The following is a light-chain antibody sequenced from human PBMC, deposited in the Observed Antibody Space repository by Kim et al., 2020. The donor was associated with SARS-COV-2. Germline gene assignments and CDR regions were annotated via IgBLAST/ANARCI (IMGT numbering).Light chain of an antibody. CDR2: SDN. V-gene: IGLV3-21*04. CDR3: QVWDTRSDHYV. J-gene: IGLJ1*01. CDR1: DIGTKG. Sequence: TGKAARINCGGDDIGTKGVNWYQRKPGQAPLVLMYSDNDRPSGTPERISGSNSGNTATLTITRVEAGDEADYYCQVWDTRSDHYVFGSGTKVTVL.